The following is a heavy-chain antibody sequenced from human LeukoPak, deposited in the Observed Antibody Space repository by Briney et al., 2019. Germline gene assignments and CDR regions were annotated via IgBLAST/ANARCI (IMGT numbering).Heavy chain of an antibody. Sequence: GGSLRLSCAASGFTFSSYYMHWVRQAPGKCLEWVAVVHNDGDTKYFGDSVKSRFTISRDNSKNTLYLQMNSLRAEDTAVYYCARDGSGYYDGMDVWGQGTTVIVSS. V-gene: IGHV3-33*01. CDR3: ARDGSGYYDGMDV. CDR2: VHNDGDTK. CDR1: GFTFSSYY. D-gene: IGHD3-22*01. J-gene: IGHJ6*02.